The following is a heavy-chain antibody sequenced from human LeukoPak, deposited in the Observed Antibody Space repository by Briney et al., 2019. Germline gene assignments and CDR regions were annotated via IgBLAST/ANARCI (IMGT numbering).Heavy chain of an antibody. Sequence: PSQTLSLTCAVSGGSISSGGYSWSWIRQPPGKGLEWIGYIYHSGSTYYNPSLKSRVTMSVDTSKNQFSLKLSSVTAADTAVYYCARDSYQWELPDPAYFDYWGQGTLVTVSS. CDR3: ARDSYQWELPDPAYFDY. V-gene: IGHV4-30-2*01. CDR2: IYHSGST. CDR1: GGSISSGGYS. D-gene: IGHD1-26*01. J-gene: IGHJ4*02.